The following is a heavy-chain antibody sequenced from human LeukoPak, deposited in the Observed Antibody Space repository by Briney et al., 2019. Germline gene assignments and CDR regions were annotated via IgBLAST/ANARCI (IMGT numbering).Heavy chain of an antibody. CDR3: AREFTPYDFLSGYYDY. Sequence: PSETLSLTCTVSGGSISSYYWSWIRQPPGKGLEWIGYIYYSGSTNYNPSLKSRVTISVDTSKNQFSLKLSSVTAADTAVYYCAREFTPYDFLSGYYDYWGQGTLVTVSS. D-gene: IGHD3-3*01. CDR1: GGSISSYY. J-gene: IGHJ4*02. V-gene: IGHV4-59*01. CDR2: IYYSGST.